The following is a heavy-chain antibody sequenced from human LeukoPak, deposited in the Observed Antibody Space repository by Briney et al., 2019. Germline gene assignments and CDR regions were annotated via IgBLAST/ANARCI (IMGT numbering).Heavy chain of an antibody. D-gene: IGHD1-1*01. CDR2: ISYDGSKK. J-gene: IGHJ4*02. V-gene: IGHV3-33*01. Sequence: GTSLRLSCAASGFTFSNYGMHWVCQAPGKGLEWVAVISYDGSKKYYEESVKGRFIISRDNSKNTLHLQINSLRAEDTAIYYCARERYTFDSDYFDYWGQGTLVTVSP. CDR1: GFTFSNYG. CDR3: ARERYTFDSDYFDY.